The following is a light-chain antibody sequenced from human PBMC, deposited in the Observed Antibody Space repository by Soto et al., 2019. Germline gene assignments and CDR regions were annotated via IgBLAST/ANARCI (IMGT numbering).Light chain of an antibody. J-gene: IGKJ1*01. V-gene: IGKV3-11*01. CDR3: QQRSNWPVT. Sequence: EIVLTQSPATLSLSPGEGATLSCRACQSVSSYLAWYQQKPGQAPRLLIYDASNRATGIPARFSGSGSGTDFTLTISSLEPEDFAVYYCQQRSNWPVTFGLGTKVEV. CDR2: DAS. CDR1: QSVSSY.